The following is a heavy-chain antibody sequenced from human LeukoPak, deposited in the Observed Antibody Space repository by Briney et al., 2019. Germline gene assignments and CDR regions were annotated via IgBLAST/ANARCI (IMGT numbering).Heavy chain of an antibody. CDR1: GYTLTELS. J-gene: IGHJ3*02. V-gene: IGHV1-24*01. D-gene: IGHD3-22*01. CDR3: ATSPAHYDSKAFDI. Sequence: ASVKVSCKVSGYTLTELSMHWVRQAPGKGLEWMGGFDPEDGETIYAQKFQGRVTMTEDTSTDTAYMELSSLRSEDTAVYYCATSPAHYDSKAFDIWGQGTMVTVSS. CDR2: FDPEDGET.